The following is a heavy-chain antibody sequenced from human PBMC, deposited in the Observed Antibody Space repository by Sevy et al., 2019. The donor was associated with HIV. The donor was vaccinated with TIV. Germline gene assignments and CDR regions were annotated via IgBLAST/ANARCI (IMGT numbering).Heavy chain of an antibody. CDR1: GGSISSGGYS. J-gene: IGHJ3*02. Sequence: SETLSLTCAVSGGSISSGGYSWSWIRQPPGKGLEGIGYIYHSGRTYYNPSLKSRVTISVDRSKNQFSLKLSSVTAADTAVYYCARGLLGYAFDIWGQGTMVTVSS. V-gene: IGHV4-30-2*01. CDR2: IYHSGRT. D-gene: IGHD3-10*01. CDR3: ARGLLGYAFDI.